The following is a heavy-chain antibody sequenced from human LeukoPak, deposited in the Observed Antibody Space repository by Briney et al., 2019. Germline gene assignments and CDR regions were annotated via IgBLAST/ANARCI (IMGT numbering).Heavy chain of an antibody. CDR1: GGSTSSSSYY. CDR2: IYYSGST. Sequence: TPSETLSLTCTVSGGSTSSSSYYWGWIRQPPGKGLEWIGSIYYSGSTYYNPSLKSRVTISVDTSKNQFSLKLSSVTAADTAVYYCARQNPSYYDFWSGFIQYYFDYWGQGTLVTVSS. D-gene: IGHD3-3*01. J-gene: IGHJ4*02. V-gene: IGHV4-39*01. CDR3: ARQNPSYYDFWSGFIQYYFDY.